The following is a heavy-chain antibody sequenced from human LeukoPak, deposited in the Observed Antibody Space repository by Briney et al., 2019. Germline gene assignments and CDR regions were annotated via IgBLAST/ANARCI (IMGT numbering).Heavy chain of an antibody. Sequence: GGSLRLSCATAGFSFNTYTLHWVRQAPGKGLEWVAVISYDVRNEYYADSVKGRFTIFRDNSKNTLFLQMNSLRAEDTAVYYFAREYVSGWYDYWGQGTLVTVSS. CDR3: AREYVSGWYDY. V-gene: IGHV3-30-3*01. CDR2: ISYDVRNE. CDR1: GFSFNTYT. D-gene: IGHD6-19*01. J-gene: IGHJ4*02.